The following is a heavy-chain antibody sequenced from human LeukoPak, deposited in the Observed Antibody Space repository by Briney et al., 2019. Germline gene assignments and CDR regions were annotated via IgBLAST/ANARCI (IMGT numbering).Heavy chain of an antibody. CDR2: ISYDGSNK. D-gene: IGHD5-18*01. CDR1: GFTFSSYG. J-gene: IGHJ4*02. CDR3: AKVDTAMVLDY. Sequence: GGSLRLSCAASGFTFSSYGMHWVRQAPGKGLEWVAVISYDGSNKYYADSVKGRFTISRDNSKNTLYLQMNGLRAEDTAVYYCAKVDTAMVLDYWGQGTLVTVSS. V-gene: IGHV3-30*18.